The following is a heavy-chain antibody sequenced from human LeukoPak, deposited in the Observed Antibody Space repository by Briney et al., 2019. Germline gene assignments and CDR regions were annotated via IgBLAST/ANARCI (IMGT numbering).Heavy chain of an antibody. CDR3: ARHTVVPAVTYYFDY. Sequence: SQTLSLTCTVSGGSISSGGYYWSWIRQPPGKGLEWIGYIYHSGSTYYNPSLKSRVTISIDRSKNQFSLKLSSVTAADTAVYYCARHTVVPAVTYYFDYWGQGTLVTVSS. CDR1: GGSISSGGYY. D-gene: IGHD2-2*01. V-gene: IGHV4-30-2*01. J-gene: IGHJ4*02. CDR2: IYHSGST.